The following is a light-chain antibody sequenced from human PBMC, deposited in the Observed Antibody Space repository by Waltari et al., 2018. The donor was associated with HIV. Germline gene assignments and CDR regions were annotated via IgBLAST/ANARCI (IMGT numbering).Light chain of an antibody. CDR2: AAS. J-gene: IGKJ2*01. Sequence: DIQLTQSPSFLSASVGDRVSITCRASQGVMSYLACYQQEPGKAPKLLIYAASTLKSGVTSSFSGSGSGKEFTLTVTSLQPEDFATYYCQQLSLYPYTFGQGTKLEIK. V-gene: IGKV1-9*01. CDR3: QQLSLYPYT. CDR1: QGVMSY.